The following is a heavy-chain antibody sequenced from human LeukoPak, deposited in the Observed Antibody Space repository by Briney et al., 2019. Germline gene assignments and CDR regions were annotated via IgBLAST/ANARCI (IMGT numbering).Heavy chain of an antibody. CDR2: IYYSGST. J-gene: IGHJ4*02. CDR3: ARTSDTYGSGSYHDY. CDR1: GGSISSYY. V-gene: IGHV4-59*01. D-gene: IGHD3-10*01. Sequence: SETLPLTCTVSGGSISSYYWSWVRQPPGKGLEWIGCIYYSGSTNYNPSLKSRVTISVDTSKNQFSLKLSSVTAADTAVYYCARTSDTYGSGSYHDYWGQGTLVTVSS.